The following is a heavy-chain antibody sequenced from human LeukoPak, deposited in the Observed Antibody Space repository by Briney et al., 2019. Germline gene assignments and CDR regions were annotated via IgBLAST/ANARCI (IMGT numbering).Heavy chain of an antibody. CDR1: GYTFTGYY. D-gene: IGHD5-24*01. J-gene: IGHJ5*02. CDR2: IIPIFGTA. Sequence: SVKVSCKASGYTFTGYYMHWVRQAPGQGLEWMGGIIPIFGTANYAQRFQGRVTITTDESTSTAYMELSSLRSEDTAVYYCARDYTITTAYNWFDPWGQGTLVTVSS. CDR3: ARDYTITTAYNWFDP. V-gene: IGHV1-69*05.